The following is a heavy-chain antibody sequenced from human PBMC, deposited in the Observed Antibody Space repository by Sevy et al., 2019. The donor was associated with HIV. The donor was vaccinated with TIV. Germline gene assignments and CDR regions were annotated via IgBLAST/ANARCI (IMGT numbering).Heavy chain of an antibody. V-gene: IGHV3-48*03. CDR1: GFTFSSYA. CDR2: ISNSGNTI. Sequence: GGSLRLSCEASGFTFSSYAIHWVRQAPGKGLEWVSYISNSGNTIYYSDSVKGRFTISRDNAKNSLYLQMNSLRAADTAVYYCARDLPPSATTVAHFDYWGRGTLVTVSS. D-gene: IGHD4-17*01. J-gene: IGHJ4*02. CDR3: ARDLPPSATTVAHFDY.